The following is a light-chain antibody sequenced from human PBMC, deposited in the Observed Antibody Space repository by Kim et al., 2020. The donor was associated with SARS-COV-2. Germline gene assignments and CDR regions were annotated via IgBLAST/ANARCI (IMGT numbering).Light chain of an antibody. CDR1: RSDVGDFIL. V-gene: IGLV2-23*02. Sequence: QSITISCTATRSDVGDFILVSWYHQRPGKAPKLRLYEVYTRPSGVAARLSGSKSGNTASLTIPGLQAEDEADYYCCSHAGVRLWGVFGGGTQLTVL. J-gene: IGLJ3*02. CDR3: CSHAGVRLWGV. CDR2: EVY.